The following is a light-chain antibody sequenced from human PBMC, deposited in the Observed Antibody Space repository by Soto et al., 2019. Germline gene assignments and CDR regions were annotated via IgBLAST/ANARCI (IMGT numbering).Light chain of an antibody. CDR3: QQRSNWHPST. Sequence: DIQMTQYPSSVSASVGDRFTITSRASQGISSWLAWYQQKPGKAPKLLIYAASSLQSGVPSRFSGSGSGTDFTLTISSLEPEDFAVYYCQQRSNWHPSTVGRGTRLEIK. J-gene: IGKJ5*01. CDR1: QGISSW. CDR2: AAS. V-gene: IGKV1-12*01.